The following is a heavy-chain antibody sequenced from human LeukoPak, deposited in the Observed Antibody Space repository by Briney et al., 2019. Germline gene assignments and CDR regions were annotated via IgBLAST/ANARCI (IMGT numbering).Heavy chain of an antibody. Sequence: PGGSLRLSCAASGFTVSSNYMSWVRQAPGKGLEWVSVIYSGGSTYYADSVKGRFTISRDNSKNTLYLQMNSLRAEDTAVYYCAKLSTGWPWYFDLWGRGTLVTVSS. J-gene: IGHJ2*01. CDR2: IYSGGST. V-gene: IGHV3-53*01. D-gene: IGHD2-2*01. CDR1: GFTVSSNY. CDR3: AKLSTGWPWYFDL.